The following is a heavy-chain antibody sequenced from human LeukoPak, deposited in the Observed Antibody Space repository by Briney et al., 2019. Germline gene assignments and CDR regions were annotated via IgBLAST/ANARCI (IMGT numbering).Heavy chain of an antibody. CDR2: IYYSGST. J-gene: IGHJ4*02. CDR1: AGSISISLYY. CDR3: AREDYDKSYSDY. V-gene: IGHV4-39*02. Sequence: SETLSLTYTVSAGSISISLYYWGWIRQPPGKGLEWIGIIYYSGSTYYNPSLKSRVAISVDTSKNQFSLKLNSVTAADTAVYYCAREDYDKSYSDYWGQGTLVSVSS. D-gene: IGHD3-22*01.